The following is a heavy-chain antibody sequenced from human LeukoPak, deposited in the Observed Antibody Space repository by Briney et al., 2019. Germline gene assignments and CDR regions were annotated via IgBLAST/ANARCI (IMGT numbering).Heavy chain of an antibody. CDR2: IIPILGIA. CDR1: GGTFSSYA. J-gene: IGHJ6*02. CDR3: ARLGYCGSTSCYGYYYYGMDV. D-gene: IGHD2-2*01. Sequence: GASVKVSCKASGGTFSSYAISWVRQAPGQGLEWMGRIIPILGIANYAQKFQGRVTITADKSTSTAYMELSSLRSEDTAVYYCARLGYCGSTSCYGYYYYGMDVWGQGTTVTVSS. V-gene: IGHV1-69*04.